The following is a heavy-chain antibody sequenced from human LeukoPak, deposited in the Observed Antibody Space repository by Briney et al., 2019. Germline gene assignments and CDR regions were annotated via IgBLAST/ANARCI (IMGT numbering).Heavy chain of an antibody. V-gene: IGHV4-4*09. J-gene: IGHJ4*02. CDR2: IHSSGNT. CDR1: GDSITYYF. CDR3: ARGYLDASGNSNPFDY. D-gene: IGHD4-23*01. Sequence: PETLSLTCSFPGDSITYYFWSWIRQPPGKGLEWIGYIHSSGNTHYNPSLRSRVTMSVDTSKKQFSLRLTSGTAADTAVYFCARGYLDASGNSNPFDYWGQGALVTVSS.